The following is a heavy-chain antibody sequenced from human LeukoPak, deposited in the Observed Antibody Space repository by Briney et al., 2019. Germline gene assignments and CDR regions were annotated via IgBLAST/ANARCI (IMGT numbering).Heavy chain of an antibody. V-gene: IGHV1-46*01. CDR2: INPSGGST. J-gene: IGHJ4*02. D-gene: IGHD1-1*01. CDR3: ATYHEGSGRTTKRSYFDY. Sequence: ASVKVSCKASGYTFTSYYMHWVRQAPGQGLEWMGIINPSGGSTSYAQKFQGRVTMTRDTSTSTVYMELSSLRSEDTAVYYCATYHEGSGRTTKRSYFDYWGQGTLVTVSS. CDR1: GYTFTSYY.